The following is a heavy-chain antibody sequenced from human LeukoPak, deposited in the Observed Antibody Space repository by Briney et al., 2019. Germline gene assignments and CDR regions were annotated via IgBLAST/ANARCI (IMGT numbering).Heavy chain of an antibody. V-gene: IGHV3-48*03. CDR3: ARDAMVRGVIDGMDV. CDR1: GFTFRSYE. CDR2: ISSSGSTI. J-gene: IGHJ6*02. D-gene: IGHD3-10*01. Sequence: GGSLRLSSAASGFTFRSYEMNWVRQAPGKGLEWVSYISSSGSTIYCADVVKRRFTISGDNAKNSLYLQKNMLRAEDTAVYYCARDAMVRGVIDGMDVWGQGTTVTVSS.